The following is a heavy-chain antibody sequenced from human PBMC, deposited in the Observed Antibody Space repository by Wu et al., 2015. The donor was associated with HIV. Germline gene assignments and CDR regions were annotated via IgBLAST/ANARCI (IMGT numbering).Heavy chain of an antibody. J-gene: IGHJ5*02. CDR1: GGTFSSYA. V-gene: IGHV1-69*13. CDR2: IIPIFGTA. D-gene: IGHD5-12*01. CDR3: ARTRGYSGYDGDWFDP. Sequence: QVQLVQSGAEVKKPGSSVKVSCKASGGTFSSYAISWVRRAPGQGLEWMGRIIPIFGTANYAQKFQGRVTITADESTSTAYMELSSLRSEDTAVYYCARTRGYSGYDGDWFDPWGQGTLVTVSS.